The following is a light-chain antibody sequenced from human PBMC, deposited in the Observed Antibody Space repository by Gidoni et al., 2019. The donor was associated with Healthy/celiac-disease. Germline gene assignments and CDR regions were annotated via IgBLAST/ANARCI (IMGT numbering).Light chain of an antibody. J-gene: IGKJ4*01. Sequence: EIVLTQSPATLSLSPGERATISCSASQSVSSYLAWYQQKPGQAPRLLIYDASNRATGIPARFSGSGSGTDFTLTISSLEPEDFAVYYCQQRSNWPALTFGGGTKVEIK. CDR2: DAS. V-gene: IGKV3-11*01. CDR1: QSVSSY. CDR3: QQRSNWPALT.